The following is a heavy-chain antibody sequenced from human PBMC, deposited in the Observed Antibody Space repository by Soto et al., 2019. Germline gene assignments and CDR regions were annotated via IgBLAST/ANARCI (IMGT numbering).Heavy chain of an antibody. CDR3: AREVLFGGSFGALDAFDI. D-gene: IGHD3-10*02. CDR2: ISYDGSNK. CDR1: GFTFSSYA. J-gene: IGHJ3*02. Sequence: PGGSLRLSCAASGFTFSSYAMHWVRHSPCKWLEWVAVISYDGSNKYYADSVKGRFTISRDNSKNTLYLQMNSLRAEDTAVYYCAREVLFGGSFGALDAFDIWGQGTMVTVSS. V-gene: IGHV3-30-3*01.